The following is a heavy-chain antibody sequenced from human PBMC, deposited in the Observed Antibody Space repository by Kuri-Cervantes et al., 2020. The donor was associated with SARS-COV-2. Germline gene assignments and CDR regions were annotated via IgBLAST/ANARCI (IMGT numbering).Heavy chain of an antibody. J-gene: IGHJ3*02. CDR1: GYTFPSYG. V-gene: IGHV1-69*13. CDR3: ARSYDFWSGPSGSAFDI. CDR2: IIPIFGTA. Sequence: SVQVSCKASGYTFPSYGISWVRQAPGQGLEWMGRIIPIFGTANYAQKFQGRVTITADESTSTAYMELSSLRSEDTAVYYCARSYDFWSGPSGSAFDIWGQGTMVTVSS. D-gene: IGHD3-3*01.